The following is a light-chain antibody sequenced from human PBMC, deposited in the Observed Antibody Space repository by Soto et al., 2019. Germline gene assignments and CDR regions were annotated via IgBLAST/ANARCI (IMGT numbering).Light chain of an antibody. CDR2: SNN. CDR1: SSNIGSNT. J-gene: IGLJ2*01. CDR3: AAWDDSLNQVV. Sequence: QSVLTQPPSASGTPGQRVTISCSGSSSNIGSNTVYWYQQLPGTAPKLLIYSNNQRPSGVPDRFSGSKSGTSASLAISGLQSEDEADYYCAAWDDSLNQVVFGGGTKLTVL. V-gene: IGLV1-44*01.